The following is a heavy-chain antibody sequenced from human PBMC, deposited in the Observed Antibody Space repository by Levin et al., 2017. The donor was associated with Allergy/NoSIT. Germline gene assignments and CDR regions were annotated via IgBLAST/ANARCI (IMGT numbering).Heavy chain of an antibody. D-gene: IGHD4-23*01. CDR2: IKQDGSEK. CDR3: AFVALDYGGTQADY. J-gene: IGHJ4*02. CDR1: GFTFSTYW. V-gene: IGHV3-7*01. Sequence: SSETLSLTCAASGFTFSTYWMSWVRQAPGKGLEWVANIKQDGSEKYYVDSVKGRFTISSDNAKNSVSLQMNSLRAEDTAVYYCAFVALDYGGTQADYWGQGALVTVSS.